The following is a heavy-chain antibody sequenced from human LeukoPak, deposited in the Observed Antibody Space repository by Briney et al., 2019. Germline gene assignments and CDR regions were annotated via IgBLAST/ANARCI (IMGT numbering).Heavy chain of an antibody. CDR2: IDQSGGRN. D-gene: IGHD3-10*02. Sequence: PGGSLRLSCAASGFTFSRFWMNWVRQAPGRGLEWVANIDQSGGRNNYVDSVKGRFTISRDNAKNSLFLEMSSLRADDTALYYCARDLHYYVAMDVWGQGTTVTVSS. CDR3: ARDLHYYVAMDV. V-gene: IGHV3-7*05. J-gene: IGHJ6*02. CDR1: GFTFSRFW.